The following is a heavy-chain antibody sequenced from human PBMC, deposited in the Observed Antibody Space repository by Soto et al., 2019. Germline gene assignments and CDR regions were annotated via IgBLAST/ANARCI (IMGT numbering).Heavy chain of an antibody. CDR3: ARGFEFIGTYYFDY. CDR2: IYYSGST. J-gene: IGHJ4*02. D-gene: IGHD3-16*02. V-gene: IGHV4-59*01. CDR1: GGSISSYY. Sequence: SETLSLTCTVSGGSISSYYGSWIRQPPGKGLEWIGYIYYSGSTNYNPSLKSRVTISVDTSKNQFSLKLSSVTAADTAVYYCARGFEFIGTYYFDYWGQGTLVTVSS.